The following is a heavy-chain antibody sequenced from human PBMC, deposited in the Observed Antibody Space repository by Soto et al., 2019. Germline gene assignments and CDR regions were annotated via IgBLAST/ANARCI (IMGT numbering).Heavy chain of an antibody. D-gene: IGHD2-15*01. V-gene: IGHV4-34*01. CDR1: VGCFRGYY. Sequence: SDTLSLTCAVDVGCFRGYYWTWVRQPPGKGLEWIGEINHSGSTKYNPSLKSRVTISVDKSKNQFSLKLSSVTAADTAVYYCARDEVCSGGSCYSGPHWGQGPLVTVPQ. CDR3: ARDEVCSGGSCYSGPH. CDR2: INHSGST. J-gene: IGHJ4*02.